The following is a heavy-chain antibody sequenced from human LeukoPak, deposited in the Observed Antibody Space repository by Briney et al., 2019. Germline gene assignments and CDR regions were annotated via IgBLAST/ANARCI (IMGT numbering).Heavy chain of an antibody. CDR2: INHSGST. Sequence: PSETLSLTCAVYGGSFSGYYWSWIRQPPGKGLEWIGEINHSGSTNYNPSLKSRVTISVDTSKNQFSLKLSSVTAADTAVYYCAREIAAAGTAYGYWGQGTLVTVSS. V-gene: IGHV4-34*01. D-gene: IGHD6-13*01. CDR3: AREIAAAGTAYGY. J-gene: IGHJ4*02. CDR1: GGSFSGYY.